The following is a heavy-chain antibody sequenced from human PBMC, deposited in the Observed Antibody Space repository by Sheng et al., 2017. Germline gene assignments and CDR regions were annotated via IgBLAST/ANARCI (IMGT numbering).Heavy chain of an antibody. Sequence: QVQLVESGGGVVQPGRSLRLSCAASGFTFSASGMHWVRQAPGKGLEWVAVISYDANHRYYADSVKGRFTISRDNSKNTLSLQMNSLRAEDTAIYYCATDLSRVGTFDYWGQGTLVTVAS. CDR3: ATDLSRVGTFDY. D-gene: IGHD1-1*01. CDR1: GFTFSASG. CDR2: ISYDANHR. V-gene: IGHV3-30*03. J-gene: IGHJ4*02.